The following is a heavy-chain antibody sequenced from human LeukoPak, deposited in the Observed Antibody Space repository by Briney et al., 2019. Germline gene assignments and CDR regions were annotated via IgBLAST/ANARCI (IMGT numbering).Heavy chain of an antibody. Sequence: GGSLRLSCAASGFTFSGYGMHWVRQAPGKGLEWVAVISYDGSYKYYADSVKGRFTISRDNSKNTLYLQMNSLRAEDTAVYYCARDPRYCSGGSCYSNYFDYWGQGTLVTVSS. D-gene: IGHD2-15*01. J-gene: IGHJ4*02. CDR3: ARDPRYCSGGSCYSNYFDY. CDR1: GFTFSGYG. CDR2: ISYDGSYK. V-gene: IGHV3-30*03.